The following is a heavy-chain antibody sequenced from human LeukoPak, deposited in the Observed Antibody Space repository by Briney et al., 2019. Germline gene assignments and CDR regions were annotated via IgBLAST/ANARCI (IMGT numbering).Heavy chain of an antibody. Sequence: GGSLRLSCTASGFTFGDYAMSWFRQAPGKGLEWVGFIRSKAYGGTTEYAASVKGRFTISRDDSKSIAYLQMNSLKTEDTAVYYCTRGWGVGLYVGEDYWGQGTLVTVSS. CDR2: IRSKAYGGTT. D-gene: IGHD3-16*01. V-gene: IGHV3-49*03. CDR3: TRGWGVGLYVGEDY. CDR1: GFTFGDYA. J-gene: IGHJ4*02.